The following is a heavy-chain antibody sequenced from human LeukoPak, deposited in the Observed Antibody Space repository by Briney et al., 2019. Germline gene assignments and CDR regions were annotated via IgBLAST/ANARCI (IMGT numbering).Heavy chain of an antibody. J-gene: IGHJ4*02. CDR3: ATVSRSSGRGYFDY. Sequence: QPGGSLRLSCAASGFPFSNYWMHWVRQAPGKGLVWVSRMNSDGSSTSYADSVKGRFTISRDNAKNTLYLQMNSLRADDAAVYYCATVSRSSGRGYFDYWGPGTLVTVSS. CDR2: MNSDGSST. D-gene: IGHD6-19*01. V-gene: IGHV3-74*01. CDR1: GFPFSNYW.